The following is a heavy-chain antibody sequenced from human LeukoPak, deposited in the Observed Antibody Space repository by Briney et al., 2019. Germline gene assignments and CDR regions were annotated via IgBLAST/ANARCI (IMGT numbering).Heavy chain of an antibody. D-gene: IGHD6-19*01. CDR1: GFAFSGYA. CDR3: VRTYSSGWYGSVDY. CDR2: ISSNGDST. Sequence: GSLRLPCSASGFAFSGYAMHWVRQAPGRGLESVSGISSNGDSTYYADSVKGRFTISRDNSKNTLYLQMSSLRAEDTAVYYCVRTYSSGWYGSVDYWSQGTLVTVSS. J-gene: IGHJ4*02. V-gene: IGHV3-64D*06.